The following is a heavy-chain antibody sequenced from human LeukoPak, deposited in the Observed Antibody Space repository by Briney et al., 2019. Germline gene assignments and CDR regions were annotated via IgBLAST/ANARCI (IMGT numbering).Heavy chain of an antibody. CDR2: ISWNSGSI. D-gene: IGHD2-2*01. Sequence: GGSLRLSCAASGFTFDDYAMHWVRHAPGKGLEGVSGISWNSGSIGYADSVKGRFTISRDNAKNSLYLQMNSLRAEDTALYYCAKGRDKYQLLSKNWFDPWGQGTLVTVSS. CDR3: AKGRDKYQLLSKNWFDP. CDR1: GFTFDDYA. V-gene: IGHV3-9*01. J-gene: IGHJ5*02.